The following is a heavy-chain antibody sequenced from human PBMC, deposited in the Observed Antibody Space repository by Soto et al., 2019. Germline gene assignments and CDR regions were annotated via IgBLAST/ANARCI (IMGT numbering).Heavy chain of an antibody. V-gene: IGHV1-69*13. CDR2: IIPIFGTA. CDR3: AGVAATVIYYYYGMDV. Sequence: GASVKVSCKASGGTFSSYAMSWVRQAPGQGPEWMEGIIPIFGTANYAQKFQGRVTITADESTSTAYMELSSLRSEDTAVYYCAGVAATVIYYYYGMDVWGQGTTVTVSS. CDR1: GGTFSSYA. J-gene: IGHJ6*02. D-gene: IGHD2-15*01.